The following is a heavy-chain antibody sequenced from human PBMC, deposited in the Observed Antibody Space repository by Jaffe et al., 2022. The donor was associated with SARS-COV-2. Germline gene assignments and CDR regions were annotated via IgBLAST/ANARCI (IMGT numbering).Heavy chain of an antibody. CDR1: GFIIGDSY. CDR2: ISSSGRII. J-gene: IGHJ3*01. Sequence: QVQLVESGGDLVKPGGSLRLSCSASGFIIGDSYMTWIRQAPGKGLEWLSYISSSGRIIYYADSVKGRFTISRDNAKNSLSLQMNGLRAEDTAVYFCARRDYDAFDLWGQGTKVTVTS. D-gene: IGHD3-16*01. CDR3: ARRDYDAFDL. V-gene: IGHV3-11*01.